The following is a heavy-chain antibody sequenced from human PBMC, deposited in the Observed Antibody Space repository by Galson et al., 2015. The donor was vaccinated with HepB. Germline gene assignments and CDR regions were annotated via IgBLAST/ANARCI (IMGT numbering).Heavy chain of an antibody. D-gene: IGHD4-17*01. J-gene: IGHJ4*02. CDR3: ARVADADYGDHSHFDY. CDR2: ISSSSTYT. Sequence: SLRLSCAASGFTFSDYYMSWIRQAPGKGLEWVSYISSSSTYTNYADSAKARFTISRDNAKKSLYLQINSLRAADTAVYYCARVADADYGDHSHFDYWGQGTLVTGSS. CDR1: GFTFSDYY. V-gene: IGHV3-11*06.